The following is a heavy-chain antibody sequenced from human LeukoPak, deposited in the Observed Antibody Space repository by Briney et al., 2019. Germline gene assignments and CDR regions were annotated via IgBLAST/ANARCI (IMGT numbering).Heavy chain of an antibody. D-gene: IGHD3-10*01. Sequence: PSETLSLTCTVSDYSISSGYYWGFIRPPPGKGLEWIGSVYHSGNTYYNPSLRSRVTMPVDTSKNQFSLRLSSVTAADTAVYYCARESGPFDYWGQGALVTVSS. CDR3: ARESGPFDY. CDR1: DYSISSGYY. CDR2: VYHSGNT. V-gene: IGHV4-38-2*02. J-gene: IGHJ4*02.